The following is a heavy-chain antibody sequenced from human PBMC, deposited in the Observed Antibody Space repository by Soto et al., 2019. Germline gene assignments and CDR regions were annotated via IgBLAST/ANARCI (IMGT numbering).Heavy chain of an antibody. D-gene: IGHD6-13*01. CDR1: GYAFSSYG. V-gene: IGHV1-24*01. Sequence: ASVKVSCKTSGYAFSSYGISWVRQAPGKGLEWMGGFDPEDGETIYAQKFQGRVTMTEDTSTDTAYMELSSLRSEDTAVYYCATVPIAAAGPYYFDYWGQGTLVTVSS. J-gene: IGHJ4*02. CDR3: ATVPIAAAGPYYFDY. CDR2: FDPEDGET.